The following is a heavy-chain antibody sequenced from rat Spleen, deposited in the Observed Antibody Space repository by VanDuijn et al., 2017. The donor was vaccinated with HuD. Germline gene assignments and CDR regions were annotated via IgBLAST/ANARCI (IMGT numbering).Heavy chain of an antibody. CDR1: GFTLSDHY. V-gene: IGHV5-20*01. Sequence: EVQLVESDGGLVQPGRSLKLSCAASGFTLSDHYMAWVRQAPTKGLEWVATISPSGGNTYYRDSVKGRFTISRDNAKSSLYLLMDSLRSEDTATYYCTTDPGGDWFAYWGQGVMVTVSS. D-gene: IGHD1-11*01. CDR3: TTDPGGDWFAY. CDR2: ISPSGGNT. J-gene: IGHJ2*01.